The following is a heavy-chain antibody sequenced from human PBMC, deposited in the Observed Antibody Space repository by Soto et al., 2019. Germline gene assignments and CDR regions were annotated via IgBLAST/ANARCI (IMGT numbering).Heavy chain of an antibody. J-gene: IGHJ3*02. V-gene: IGHV1-8*01. CDR2: MNPNSGNT. CDR3: ARARGYSYGSAFDI. CDR1: GYTFTSYD. Sequence: ASVKVSCKASGYTFTSYDINWVRQATGQGLEWMGWMNPNSGNTGYAQKFQGRVTMTRNTSISTAYMELSSLRSEDTAVYYCARARGYSYGSAFDIWGQGTMVTVSS. D-gene: IGHD5-18*01.